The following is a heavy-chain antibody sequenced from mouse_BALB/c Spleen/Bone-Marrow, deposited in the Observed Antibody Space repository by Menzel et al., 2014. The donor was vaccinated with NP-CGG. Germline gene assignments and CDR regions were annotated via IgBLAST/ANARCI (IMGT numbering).Heavy chain of an antibody. CDR2: IRNKANGYTT. CDR3: ASSYALDS. V-gene: IGHV7-3*02. Sequence: DVHLVESGGGLVQPGGSLRLSCATSGFTFTDYFMTWVRQPPGKALEWLGFIRNKANGYTTEYSASVKGRFTISRDNSQSILYRQMNTLRPEDSATYYCASSYALDSWGPGTSVTVSS. J-gene: IGHJ4*01. CDR1: GFTFTDYF.